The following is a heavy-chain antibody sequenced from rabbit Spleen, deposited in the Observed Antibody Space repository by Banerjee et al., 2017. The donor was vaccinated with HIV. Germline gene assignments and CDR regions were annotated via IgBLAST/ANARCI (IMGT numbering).Heavy chain of an antibody. J-gene: IGHJ6*01. CDR2: IYVGHGNT. V-gene: IGHV1S45*01. CDR3: ARDAGTSFSTYGMAL. D-gene: IGHD8-1*01. Sequence: QEQLVESGGGLVQPEGSLTLTCTASGFSFSSSYYMCWVRQAPGKGLEWIACIYVGHGNTYSATWAKGRFTISKTSSTTVTLQMTSLTVADTATYFCARDAGTSFSTYGMALWGPGTLVTVS. CDR1: GFSFSSSYY.